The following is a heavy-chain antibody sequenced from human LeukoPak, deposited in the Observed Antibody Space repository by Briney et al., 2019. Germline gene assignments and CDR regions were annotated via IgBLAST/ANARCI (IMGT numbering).Heavy chain of an antibody. J-gene: IGHJ4*02. Sequence: GGSLRLSCAASGFTFSSYWMSWVRQAPGKGLEWVANIKQDGSEKYYVDSVKGRFTISRDNAKNLLYLQMNSLRAEDTAVYYCAKDLYLIAAAGFFDYWGQGTLVTVSS. CDR3: AKDLYLIAAAGFFDY. V-gene: IGHV3-7*03. CDR2: IKQDGSEK. D-gene: IGHD6-13*01. CDR1: GFTFSSYW.